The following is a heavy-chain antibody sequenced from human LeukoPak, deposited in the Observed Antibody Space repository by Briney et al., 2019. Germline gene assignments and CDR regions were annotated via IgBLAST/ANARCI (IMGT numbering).Heavy chain of an antibody. J-gene: IGHJ4*02. Sequence: TSETLSLTCTVSGGSITSGDYYWNCLRQPPGKGLEWIGNLNFRGSLFYHPSLKSRVTMSADPSQNQFSLRLMSVTAADTAVYYCATRTYRAHFDHWGQGTLVTVPS. V-gene: IGHV4-39*01. CDR1: GGSITSGDYY. CDR2: LNFRGSL. CDR3: ATRTYRAHFDH. D-gene: IGHD4/OR15-4a*01.